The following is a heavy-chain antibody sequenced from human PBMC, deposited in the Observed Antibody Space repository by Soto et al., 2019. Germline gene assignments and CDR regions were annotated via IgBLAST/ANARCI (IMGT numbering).Heavy chain of an antibody. D-gene: IGHD1-26*01. Sequence: EVQLLESGGGWVQPGGSLRLSCASSGFTFSNFAMSWVRQAPGKGLEWVSGISRGGDKTYYADSVKGRFTVSRDNSKNTLYLQMNSLRAEDTAVYYCARDLEWELPRAYYFDYWGQGTLVTVSS. J-gene: IGHJ4*02. V-gene: IGHV3-23*01. CDR1: GFTFSNFA. CDR2: ISRGGDKT. CDR3: ARDLEWELPRAYYFDY.